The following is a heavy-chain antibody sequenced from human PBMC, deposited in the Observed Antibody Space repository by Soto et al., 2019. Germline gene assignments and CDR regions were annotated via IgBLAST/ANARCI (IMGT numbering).Heavy chain of an antibody. D-gene: IGHD1-26*01. V-gene: IGHV1-46*01. CDR1: GYTFTSYG. CDR2: INPSGGST. Sequence: GASVKGSCKASGYTFTSYGISWVRQAPGQGLEWMGIINPSGGSTSYAQKFQGRVTMTRDTSTSTVYMELSSLRSEDTAVYYCARDRVAYSGPKLNAFDIWGQGTMVTVS. CDR3: ARDRVAYSGPKLNAFDI. J-gene: IGHJ3*02.